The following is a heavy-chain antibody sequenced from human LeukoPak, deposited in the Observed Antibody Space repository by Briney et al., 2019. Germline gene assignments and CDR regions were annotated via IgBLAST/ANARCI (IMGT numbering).Heavy chain of an antibody. D-gene: IGHD2-2*01. Sequence: SETLSLTCAVYGGSFSGYYWSWIRQPPGKGLEWIGEINHSGSTNNNPSLKSRVTISVDTSKNQFSLKLSSVTAADTAVYYCARTLGYCSSTSCRRETNWFDPWGQGTLVTVSS. V-gene: IGHV4-34*01. J-gene: IGHJ5*02. CDR1: GGSFSGYY. CDR3: ARTLGYCSSTSCRRETNWFDP. CDR2: INHSGST.